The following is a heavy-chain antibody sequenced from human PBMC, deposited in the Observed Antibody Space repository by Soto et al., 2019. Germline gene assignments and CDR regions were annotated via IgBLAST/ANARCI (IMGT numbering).Heavy chain of an antibody. V-gene: IGHV3-30-3*01. D-gene: IGHD6-13*01. Sequence: GGSLRLSCAASGFTFSSYAMHWVRQAPGKGLEWVAVIPYDGSNKYYADSVKGRFTISRDNSKNTLYLQMNSLRAEDTAVYYCARARHPYSSSWYTLRYWGQGTLVTVSS. CDR3: ARARHPYSSSWYTLRY. CDR2: IPYDGSNK. CDR1: GFTFSSYA. J-gene: IGHJ4*02.